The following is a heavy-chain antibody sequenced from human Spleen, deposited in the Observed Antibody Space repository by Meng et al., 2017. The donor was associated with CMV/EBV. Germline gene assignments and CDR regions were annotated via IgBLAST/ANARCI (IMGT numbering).Heavy chain of an antibody. Sequence: SGGVIHVYYWSWIRQPPGKGLEWVGSISYDGTTSYNPSLNSRVTISLDTSKSQFSLKLTSVTAADTALYYCAGLLPSGKYVHHWFDPWGQGTLVTVSS. J-gene: IGHJ5*01. CDR2: ISYDGTT. V-gene: IGHV4-59*12. D-gene: IGHD3-10*02. CDR1: GGVIHVYY. CDR3: AGLLPSGKYVHHWFDP.